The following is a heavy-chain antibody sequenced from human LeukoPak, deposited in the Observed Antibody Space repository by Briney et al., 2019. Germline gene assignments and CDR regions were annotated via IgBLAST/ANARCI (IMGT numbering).Heavy chain of an antibody. CDR3: ARATMIVVVISLDNYGMDV. V-gene: IGHV1-18*01. CDR2: ISAYNGNT. D-gene: IGHD3-22*01. CDR1: GYTFTSYG. Sequence: APVTVSCKASGYTFTSYGISWVRQAPGQGLEWMGWISAYNGNTNYAQKLQGRVTMTTDTSTSTAYMELRSLRSDDTAVYYCARATMIVVVISLDNYGMDVWGQGTTVTVSS. J-gene: IGHJ6*02.